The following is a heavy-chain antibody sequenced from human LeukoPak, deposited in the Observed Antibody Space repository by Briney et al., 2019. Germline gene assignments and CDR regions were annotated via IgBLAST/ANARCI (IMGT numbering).Heavy chain of an antibody. V-gene: IGHV5-51*01. D-gene: IGHD3-22*01. CDR2: IYPGDSDT. Sequence: GESLKISCKGSRYSFTSYWIGWVRQMPGKGREWMGIIYPGDSDTRYSTSFQGQVTISADKSISTAYLQWSSLKASDTAMYYCAIWRDYYDSSGYYSPFDYGGQGTLVTVSS. J-gene: IGHJ4*02. CDR1: RYSFTSYW. CDR3: AIWRDYYDSSGYYSPFDY.